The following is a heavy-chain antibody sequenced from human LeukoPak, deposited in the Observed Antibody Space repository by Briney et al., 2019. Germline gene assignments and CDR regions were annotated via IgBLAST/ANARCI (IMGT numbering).Heavy chain of an antibody. CDR1: GYSISSGYY. CDR2: IFHTGSA. D-gene: IGHD6-19*01. V-gene: IGHV4-38-2*02. CDR3: VREREKQWLF. J-gene: IGHJ4*02. Sequence: SETLSLTCNVSGYSISSGYYWGWIRQPPGKGLGLIGSIFHTGSADYNPSLKNRVTLSVDTSKNQFSLKLNSVTAADTAVYYCVREREKQWLFWGQGTLVPVSS.